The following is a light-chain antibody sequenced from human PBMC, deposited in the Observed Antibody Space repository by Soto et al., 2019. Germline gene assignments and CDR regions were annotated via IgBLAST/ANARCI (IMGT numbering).Light chain of an antibody. CDR1: KLGDKY. CDR2: EDI. V-gene: IGLV3-1*01. Sequence: SYELTQPPSVSVSPGQTASITCSGDKLGDKYACWYQQKPGQSPVLVIYEDIKRPSGIPERFSGSKSGNTATLTISGTQALDEADFYCQAWDSSAYVFGTGTKVTV. J-gene: IGLJ1*01. CDR3: QAWDSSAYV.